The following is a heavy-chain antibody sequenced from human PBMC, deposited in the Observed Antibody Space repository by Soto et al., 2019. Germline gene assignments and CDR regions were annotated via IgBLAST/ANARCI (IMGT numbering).Heavy chain of an antibody. CDR2: ISYDGSNK. CDR3: ARDYYDILTGYLDY. D-gene: IGHD3-9*01. CDR1: GFTFSSYA. J-gene: IGHJ4*02. V-gene: IGHV3-30-3*01. Sequence: GGSLRLSCAASGFTFSSYAMHWVRQAPGKGLEWVAVISYDGSNKYYADSVKGRFTISRDNSKNTPYLQMNSLRAEDTAVYYCARDYYDILTGYLDYWGQGTLVTVSS.